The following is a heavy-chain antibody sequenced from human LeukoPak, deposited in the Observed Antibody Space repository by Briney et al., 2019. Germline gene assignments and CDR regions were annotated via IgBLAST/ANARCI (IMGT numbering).Heavy chain of an antibody. CDR2: IYYSGST. CDR1: GGSISSSSYY. Sequence: KPSETLSLTCTVSGGSISSSSYYWGWIRQPPGKGLEWIGYIYYSGSTNYNPSLKSRVTISVDTSKNQFSLRLSSVTAADTAVYYCARHTVGPGISTTFDYWGQGTLVTVSS. CDR3: ARHTVGPGISTTFDY. D-gene: IGHD2-2*01. J-gene: IGHJ4*02. V-gene: IGHV4-61*05.